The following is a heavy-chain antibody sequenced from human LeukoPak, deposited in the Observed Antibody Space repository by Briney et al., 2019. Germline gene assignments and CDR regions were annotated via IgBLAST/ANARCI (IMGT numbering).Heavy chain of an antibody. J-gene: IGHJ4*02. V-gene: IGHV1-2*04. Sequence: ASVKVSCTASGYTFTGYYMHWVRQAPGQGLEWMGWINPNSGGTNYAQKFQGWVTMTRDTSISTAYMELSRLRSDDTVVYYCARDGAVAGDPARLDYWGQGTLVTVSS. CDR2: INPNSGGT. CDR3: ARDGAVAGDPARLDY. D-gene: IGHD6-19*01. CDR1: GYTFTGYY.